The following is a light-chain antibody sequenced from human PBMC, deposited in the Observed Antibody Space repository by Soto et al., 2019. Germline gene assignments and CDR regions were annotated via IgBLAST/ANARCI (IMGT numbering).Light chain of an antibody. J-gene: IGKJ1*01. CDR2: GAS. CDR1: QSVSNN. V-gene: IGKV3-15*01. Sequence: EIVMTQSPATLSGSPGERATLSCRASQSVSNNLAWYQQKPGQAPRLLIYGASTRATGLPASFSGSGSGTEFTLTISSLQSEDFAVYYCQQYDKWPGTFGQGTKVDI. CDR3: QQYDKWPGT.